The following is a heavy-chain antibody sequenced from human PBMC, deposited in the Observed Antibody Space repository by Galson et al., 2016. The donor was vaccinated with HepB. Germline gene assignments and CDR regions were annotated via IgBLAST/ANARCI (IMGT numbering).Heavy chain of an antibody. J-gene: IGHJ4*02. Sequence: SVKVSCKASGYTFINYDTSWVRQATGQGLEWMGWMNPNGGNTAYAQKFQGRVTMTRSTSTTTAYMELTNLRSEDTAVYYCARGLMLYGAGGYYFEYWGQGTPVTVSS. V-gene: IGHV1-8*01. D-gene: IGHD2-8*01. CDR3: ARGLMLYGAGGYYFEY. CDR2: MNPNGGNT. CDR1: GYTFINYD.